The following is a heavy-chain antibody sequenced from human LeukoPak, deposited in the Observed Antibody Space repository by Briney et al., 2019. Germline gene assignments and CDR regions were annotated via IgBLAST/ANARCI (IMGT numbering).Heavy chain of an antibody. CDR3: ARVVGGSYYYDSSGYYDY. J-gene: IGHJ4*02. CDR1: GFTFSSYD. Sequence: GRSLRLSCAASGFTFSSYDMHWVRQAPGKGLEWVSVMSYDGSSKYYADSVKGRFTISRDNSKNTLYLQMNSLRAEDTAVYYCARVVGGSYYYDSSGYYDYWGQGTLVTVSS. D-gene: IGHD3-22*01. V-gene: IGHV3-30-3*01. CDR2: MSYDGSSK.